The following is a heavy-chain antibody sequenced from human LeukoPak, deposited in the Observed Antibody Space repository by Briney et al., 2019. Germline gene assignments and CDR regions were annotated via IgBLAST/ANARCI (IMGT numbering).Heavy chain of an antibody. CDR1: GFSLSTTGVG. Sequence: SGPTLVKPTQTLTLTFTFSGFSLSTTGVGVGWIRQPPGNALEWRAPIYWNDDKRYSPSLKSRLPITKDTSKNQVVLTMTNMDPVDTATYYCARRRPAANPYYFDYWGQGTLVTVSS. V-gene: IGHV2-5*01. CDR3: ARRRPAANPYYFDY. J-gene: IGHJ4*02. D-gene: IGHD2-2*01. CDR2: IYWNDDK.